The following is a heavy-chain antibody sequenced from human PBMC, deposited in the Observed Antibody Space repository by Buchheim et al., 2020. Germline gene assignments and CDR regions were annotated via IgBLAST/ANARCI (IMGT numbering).Heavy chain of an antibody. D-gene: IGHD6-13*01. CDR3: AKDRGDRWYEYYFDY. V-gene: IGHV3-30*18. CDR2: ISYDGSDK. J-gene: IGHJ4*02. CDR1: EFTFSSYG. Sequence: QVHLVESGGGVVQPGRSLRLSCAASEFTFSSYGMHWVRQAPGKGLEWVAVISYDGSDKNYADSVKGRFTIPRDNSKNTLYLQMNSLRAEDTAVYYCAKDRGDRWYEYYFDYWGQGTL.